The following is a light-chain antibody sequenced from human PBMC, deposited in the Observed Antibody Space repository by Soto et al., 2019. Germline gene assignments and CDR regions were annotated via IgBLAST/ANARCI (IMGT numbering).Light chain of an antibody. CDR3: SSYTSSSTFYV. Sequence: QSVLAQPASVSGSPGQSITISCTGTSSDVGGYNYVSWYQQHPGKAPKLMIYEVSNRPSGVSNRFSGSKSGNTASLTISGLQAEDEADYYCSSYTSSSTFYVFGSGPKDTV. CDR2: EVS. V-gene: IGLV2-14*01. CDR1: SSDVGGYNY. J-gene: IGLJ1*01.